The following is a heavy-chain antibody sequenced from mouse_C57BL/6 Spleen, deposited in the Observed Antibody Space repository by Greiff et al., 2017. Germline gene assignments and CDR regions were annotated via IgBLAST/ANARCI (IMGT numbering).Heavy chain of an antibody. V-gene: IGHV1-80*01. CDR1: GYAFSSYW. J-gene: IGHJ1*03. D-gene: IGHD2-4*01. Sequence: QVQLQQSGAELVKPGASVKISCKASGYAFSSYWMNWVKQRPGKGLEWIGQIYPGDGDTNYNGKFKSKATLTADKSSSTTYMQLSILTSEDSTVYFCARDDYDWYFDVWGTGTTVTVSS. CDR3: ARDDYDWYFDV. CDR2: IYPGDGDT.